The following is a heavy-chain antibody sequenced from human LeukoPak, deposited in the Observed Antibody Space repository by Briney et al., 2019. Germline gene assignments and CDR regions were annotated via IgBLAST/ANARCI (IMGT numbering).Heavy chain of an antibody. CDR3: ARGHTRWLQLVVRSGYFDY. J-gene: IGHJ4*02. D-gene: IGHD5-12*01. CDR2: ISYDGSNK. Sequence: GGSLRLSCAASGFTFSSYAMHWVRQAPGKGLEGVAVISYDGSNKYYADSVKGRFTISRDNSKNTLYLQMNSLRAEDTAVYYCARGHTRWLQLVVRSGYFDYWGQGTLVTVSS. V-gene: IGHV3-30-3*01. CDR1: GFTFSSYA.